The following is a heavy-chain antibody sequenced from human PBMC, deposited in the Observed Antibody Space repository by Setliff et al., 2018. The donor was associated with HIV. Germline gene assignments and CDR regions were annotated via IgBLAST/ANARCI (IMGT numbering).Heavy chain of an antibody. D-gene: IGHD3-10*01. CDR3: ARHSGVASPNWFDP. J-gene: IGHJ5*02. V-gene: IGHV4-4*09. CDR2: IYSSGST. CDR1: GGSISGHY. Sequence: KTSETLSLTCTVSGGSISGHYWSWIRQPPGRGLEWIGYIYSSGSTNFNPPLQSRVTIPVDTSKNQFSLKLSSVTAADTAVYYCARHSGVASPNWFDPWGQGTLVTVSS.